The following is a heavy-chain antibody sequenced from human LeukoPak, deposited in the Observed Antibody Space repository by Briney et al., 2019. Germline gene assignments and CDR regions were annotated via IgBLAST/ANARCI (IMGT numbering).Heavy chain of an antibody. Sequence: SQTLSLTCTVSGGSISSGSYYWSWIRQPAGKGLEWIGRIYTSGSTNYNPSLKSRVTISVDTSKNQFSLKLSSVTAADTAVYYCAREPDIVVVPGPGWYFDLWGRGTLVTVSS. J-gene: IGHJ2*01. CDR1: GGSISSGSYY. CDR2: IYTSGST. D-gene: IGHD2-2*01. CDR3: AREPDIVVVPGPGWYFDL. V-gene: IGHV4-61*02.